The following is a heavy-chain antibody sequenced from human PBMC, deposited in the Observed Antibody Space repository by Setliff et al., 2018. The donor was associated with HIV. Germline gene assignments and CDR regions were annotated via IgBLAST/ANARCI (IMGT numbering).Heavy chain of an antibody. CDR1: GGSISSSSYY. CDR3: ARDGYSSSWYVISGSFDY. Sequence: SETLSLTCIVSGGSISSSSYYWGWIRQPPGKGLEWIGTVYYSGSTYYNPSLKSRVTISVDTSGNQFSLKLSSVTAADTAVYYCARDGYSSSWYVISGSFDYWGQGSLVTVSS. V-gene: IGHV4-39*07. J-gene: IGHJ4*02. D-gene: IGHD6-13*01. CDR2: VYYSGST.